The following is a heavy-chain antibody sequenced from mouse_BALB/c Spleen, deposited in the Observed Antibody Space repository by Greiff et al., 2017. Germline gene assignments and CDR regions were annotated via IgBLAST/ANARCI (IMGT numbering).Heavy chain of an antibody. CDR1: GYTFTSCW. Sequence: QVQLQQSGAELAKPGASVKMSCKASGYTFTSCWLHWVQQRPGQGLEWMGYINPSTGYTEYNQKFKDKATLPADKSSSTAYMQLSSLTSEDSAVYYCARGGIYYDSRGAMDYWGQGTSVTVSS. J-gene: IGHJ4*01. CDR3: ARGGIYYDSRGAMDY. D-gene: IGHD2-4*01. CDR2: INPSTGYT. V-gene: IGHV1-7*01.